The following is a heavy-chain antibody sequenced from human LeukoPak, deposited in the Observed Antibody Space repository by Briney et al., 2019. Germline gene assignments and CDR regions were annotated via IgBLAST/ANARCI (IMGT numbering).Heavy chain of an antibody. V-gene: IGHV4-59*01. Sequence: PGGSLRLSCEGSGFIFSDYAMNWIRRPPGKGLGWIGYIYYNGNTNYSPSLKSRVTMSVDTSKNLFSLKVSSVTAADTAVYYCARGRSNYYGMDVWGQGTTVTVSS. CDR3: ARGRSNYYGMDV. J-gene: IGHJ6*02. CDR1: GFIFSDYA. CDR2: IYYNGNT. D-gene: IGHD1-26*01.